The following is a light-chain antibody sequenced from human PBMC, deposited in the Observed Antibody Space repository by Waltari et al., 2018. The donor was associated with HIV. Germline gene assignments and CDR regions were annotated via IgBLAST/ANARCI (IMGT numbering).Light chain of an antibody. J-gene: IGLJ3*02. CDR2: VGTGGIVG. V-gene: IGLV9-49*01. Sequence: QPVLTQPPSASASLGASVTLTCTLSSGYSNYKVDWYQQRPGKGPRFVMRVGTGGIVGSKGDGVSCVFSVWGSGLNRYLTIKNSQEEDEGDDHCGADHGSGSNFVRVFGGGTKLTVL. CDR3: GADHGSGSNFVRV. CDR1: SGYSNYK.